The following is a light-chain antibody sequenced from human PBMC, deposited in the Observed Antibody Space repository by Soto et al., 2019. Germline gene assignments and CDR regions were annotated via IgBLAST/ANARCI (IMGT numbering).Light chain of an antibody. Sequence: DIQMTQSPSSLSASVGDRVTITCRASQSISSYLNWYQQKPGKAPKLLIYAASSLQSGVPSRFSGSGSGTDFTLTISSLQPEDFATYYCQQYGSSSTFGQGTRLEIK. CDR3: QQYGSSST. CDR1: QSISSY. J-gene: IGKJ5*01. CDR2: AAS. V-gene: IGKV1-39*01.